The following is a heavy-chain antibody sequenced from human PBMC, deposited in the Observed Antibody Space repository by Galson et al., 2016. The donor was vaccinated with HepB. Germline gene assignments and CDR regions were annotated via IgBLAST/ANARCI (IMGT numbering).Heavy chain of an antibody. V-gene: IGHV4-39*01. Sequence: NPSLKSRVTISVDPSKNQFSLRVSSVTAADTAIYYCARTYYYDSSGYYWGYDWYFDLWGRGTLVTVSS. J-gene: IGHJ2*01. CDR3: ARTYYYDSSGYYWGYDWYFDL. D-gene: IGHD3-22*01.